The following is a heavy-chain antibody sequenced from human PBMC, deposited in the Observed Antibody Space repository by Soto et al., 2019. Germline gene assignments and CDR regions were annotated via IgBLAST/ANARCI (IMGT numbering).Heavy chain of an antibody. CDR3: ARYFDCPSGFDI. CDR1: GGSISGYY. J-gene: IGHJ3*02. V-gene: IGHV4-59*01. D-gene: IGHD3-9*01. CDR2: INYSGST. Sequence: QVLLQDSGPGLVKPSESLSLSCTVSGGSISGYYWSWIRQPPGKRLEWIGYINYSGSTNYNPSLKSRVIISVDTSKKLFSLNLDSVTAADTAVYYCARYFDCPSGFDIWGQGTMVTVSS.